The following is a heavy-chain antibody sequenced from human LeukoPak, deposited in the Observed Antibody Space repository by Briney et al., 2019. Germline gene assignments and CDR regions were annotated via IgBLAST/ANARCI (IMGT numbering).Heavy chain of an antibody. CDR3: ASSLWFGESDYYYYYMDV. Sequence: SETLSLTCTVSGGSISSNVHYWSWIRQPPGKGLEWIGYIYYSGSTNYNPSLKSRVTISVDTSKNQFSLKLSSVTAADTAVYYCASSLWFGESDYYYYYMDVWGKGTTVTVSS. CDR2: IYYSGST. J-gene: IGHJ6*03. D-gene: IGHD3-10*01. V-gene: IGHV4-61*08. CDR1: GGSISSNVHY.